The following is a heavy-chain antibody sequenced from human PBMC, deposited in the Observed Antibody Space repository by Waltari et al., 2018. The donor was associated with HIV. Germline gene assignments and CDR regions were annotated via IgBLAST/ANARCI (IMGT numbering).Heavy chain of an antibody. CDR3: ARGPYYYGSGSYWFDP. Sequence: HAQLVQLGAEVKKPRPSVLVSCKASGYHIIRYVINWVRQATGQGLEWMGWMNPNSGNTGYAQKFQGRVTMTRNTSISTAYMELSSLRSEDTAVYYCARGPYYYGSGSYWFDPWGQGTLVTVSS. CDR2: MNPNSGNT. J-gene: IGHJ5*02. D-gene: IGHD3-10*01. V-gene: IGHV1-8*01. CDR1: GYHIIRYV.